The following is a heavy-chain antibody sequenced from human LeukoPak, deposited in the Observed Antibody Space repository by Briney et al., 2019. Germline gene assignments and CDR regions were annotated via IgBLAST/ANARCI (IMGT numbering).Heavy chain of an antibody. CDR2: IRSKAYGTTT. D-gene: IGHD4-23*01. J-gene: IGHJ3*02. CDR1: GFTFGVFA. CDR3: TRFGGFDI. V-gene: IGHV3-49*03. Sequence: QSGRSLRLFCSACGFTFGVFAMSWLRQATGKGLEWLSFIRSKAYGTTTEYAASVKGRFTISGDDSKSIAYLQMNSLKAEDTAVYYCTRFGGFDIWGQGTMVTVSS.